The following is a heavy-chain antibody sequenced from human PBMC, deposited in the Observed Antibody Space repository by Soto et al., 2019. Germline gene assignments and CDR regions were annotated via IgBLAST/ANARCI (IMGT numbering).Heavy chain of an antibody. CDR3: ARHLGSATVTFYTSEYYFDY. CDR2: IYYSGST. V-gene: IGHV4-39*01. D-gene: IGHD4-17*01. Sequence: SETLSLTCTVSGGSISSSSYYWGWIRQPPGKGLEWIGSIYYSGSTYYNPSLKSRVTISVDTSKNQFSLKLSSVTAADTAVYYCARHLGSATVTFYTSEYYFDYWGQGTLVTVSS. CDR1: GGSISSSSYY. J-gene: IGHJ4*02.